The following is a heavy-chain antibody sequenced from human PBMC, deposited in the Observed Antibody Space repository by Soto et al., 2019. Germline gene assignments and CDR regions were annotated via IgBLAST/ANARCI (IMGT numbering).Heavy chain of an antibody. Sequence: GGSLRLSCAASGFTFSSYSMNWVRQAPGKGLEWVSYISSSSSTIYYADSVKGRFTISRDNAKNSLYLQMNSLRAEDTAVYYCARVSARMRAYFDYWGQGTLVTVSS. CDR1: GFTFSSYS. V-gene: IGHV3-48*01. CDR3: ARVSARMRAYFDY. D-gene: IGHD3-16*01. CDR2: ISSSSSTI. J-gene: IGHJ4*02.